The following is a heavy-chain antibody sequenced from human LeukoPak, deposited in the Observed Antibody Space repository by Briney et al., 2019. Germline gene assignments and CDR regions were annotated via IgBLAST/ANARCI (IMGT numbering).Heavy chain of an antibody. D-gene: IGHD3-10*01. CDR3: AMRRFYFSSGSYYPY. Sequence: SETLSLLCAVYGGPLSGYYWRWIPQPPGKGLEWIGEINHSGCTNYIPSLESRGSISVDTSNTQYSLKLRSVTAADTAVYCGAMRRFYFSSGSYYPYWGQGTLVTVSS. CDR2: INHSGCT. J-gene: IGHJ4*02. V-gene: IGHV4-34*01. CDR1: GGPLSGYY.